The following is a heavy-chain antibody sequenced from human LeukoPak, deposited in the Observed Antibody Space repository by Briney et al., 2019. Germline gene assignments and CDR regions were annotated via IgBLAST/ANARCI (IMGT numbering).Heavy chain of an antibody. V-gene: IGHV4-59*01. CDR3: AREASLVGATIY. D-gene: IGHD1-26*01. CDR2: IDYSGST. J-gene: IGHJ4*02. CDR1: GGSISHYY. Sequence: SETLSLTCTVSGGSISHYYWSWIRQPPGKGLEWIASIDYSGSTNYNPSLKSRVTISIDTSKKQFSQKLNSVTAADTAVYYCAREASLVGATIYWGQGTLVTVSS.